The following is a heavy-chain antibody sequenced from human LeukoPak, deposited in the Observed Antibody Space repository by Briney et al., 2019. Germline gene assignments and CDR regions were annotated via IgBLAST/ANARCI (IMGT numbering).Heavy chain of an antibody. CDR3: ARDSRLSSPFDP. Sequence: SQTLSVTCTVSGGSISSGDYYWSWIRQPPGKGLEWIGYIYYSGSTYYNPSLKSRVTISVDTSKNQFSLKLSSVTAADTAVYYCARDSRLSSPFDPWGQGTLVTVSS. J-gene: IGHJ5*02. CDR2: IYYSGST. V-gene: IGHV4-30-4*01. CDR1: GGSISSGDYY. D-gene: IGHD6-6*01.